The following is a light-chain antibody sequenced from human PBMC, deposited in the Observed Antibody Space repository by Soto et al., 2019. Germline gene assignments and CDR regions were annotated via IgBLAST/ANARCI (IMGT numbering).Light chain of an antibody. J-gene: IGKJ2*01. Sequence: EIVMTQSPATLSVSPGERAALSCRASQSVSSNFAWYQQKPGQAPRLLIYGASTRDPGIPARFSGSGSGTDFTLTISSLQSEDFAVYYCQQYNNWPYTFGQGTKLEIK. CDR1: QSVSSN. CDR2: GAS. CDR3: QQYNNWPYT. V-gene: IGKV3-15*01.